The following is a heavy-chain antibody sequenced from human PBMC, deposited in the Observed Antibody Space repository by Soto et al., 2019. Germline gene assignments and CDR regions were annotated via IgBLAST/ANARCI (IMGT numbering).Heavy chain of an antibody. D-gene: IGHD3-10*01. V-gene: IGHV1-69*13. CDR1: GGAFSSYA. CDR3: ARLETYYYGSGRMGYYYYGMDV. CDR2: IIPIFGTA. Sequence: VASVKVSCKASGGAFSSYAISWVRQAPGQGLEWMGGIIPIFGTANYAQKFQGRVTITADESTSTAYMELSSLRSEDTAVYYCARLETYYYGSGRMGYYYYGMDVWGQGTTVTVSS. J-gene: IGHJ6*02.